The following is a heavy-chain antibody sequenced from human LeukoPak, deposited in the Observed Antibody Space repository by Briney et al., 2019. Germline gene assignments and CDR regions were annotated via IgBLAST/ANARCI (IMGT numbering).Heavy chain of an antibody. Sequence: PSETLSLTCTVSGGSISSSSYYWGWIRQPPGKGLEWIGSIYYSGSTYYNPSLKSRVTISVDTSKNQFSLKLSSVTAADTAVYYCARITLRVRGVRTPSDYWGQGTLVTVSS. J-gene: IGHJ4*02. CDR2: IYYSGST. V-gene: IGHV4-39*07. D-gene: IGHD3-10*01. CDR3: ARITLRVRGVRTPSDY. CDR1: GGSISSSSYY.